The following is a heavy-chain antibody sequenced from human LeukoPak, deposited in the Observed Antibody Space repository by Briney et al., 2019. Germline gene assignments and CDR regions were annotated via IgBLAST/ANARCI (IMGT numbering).Heavy chain of an antibody. CDR3: ARGVYIAAAQYAY. CDR1: GGSISSYY. Sequence: SETLSLTCTVSGGSISSYYWSWIRQPPGKGLEWIGYIYYSGTTNYNPSLKSRITISVDTSKNQFSLKLSSVTAADTAVYYCARGVYIAAAQYAYWGQGTLVTVSS. V-gene: IGHV4-59*01. D-gene: IGHD6-13*01. J-gene: IGHJ4*02. CDR2: IYYSGTT.